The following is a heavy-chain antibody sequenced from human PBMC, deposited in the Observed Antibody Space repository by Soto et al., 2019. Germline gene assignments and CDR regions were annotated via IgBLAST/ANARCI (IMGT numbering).Heavy chain of an antibody. CDR3: AREREYSIVRGVMRYFDL. V-gene: IGHV4-61*01. CDR2: IYYSGST. D-gene: IGHD3-10*01. Sequence: PSETLSLTCTVSGGSVSSGSYYWSWIRQPPGKGLEWIGYIYYSGSTNYNPSLKSRVTISVDTSKNQFSLKLSSVTAADTAVYYCAREREYSIVRGVMRYFDLWGRGTLVTVSS. J-gene: IGHJ2*01. CDR1: GGSVSSGSYY.